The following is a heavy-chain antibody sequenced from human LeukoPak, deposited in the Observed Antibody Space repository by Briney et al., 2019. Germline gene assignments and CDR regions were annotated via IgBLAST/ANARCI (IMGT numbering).Heavy chain of an antibody. CDR1: GYSFTSYW. V-gene: IGHV5-51*01. Sequence: GESLKISCKGSGYSFTSYWIGWVRQMPGKGLEWMGIIYPGDSDTRYSPSFQGQVTISADKSISTAYLQWSSLKASDTAMYYCARASIAAAAPGPFFDYWGQGTLVTVSS. CDR3: ARASIAAAAPGPFFDY. D-gene: IGHD6-13*01. J-gene: IGHJ4*02. CDR2: IYPGDSDT.